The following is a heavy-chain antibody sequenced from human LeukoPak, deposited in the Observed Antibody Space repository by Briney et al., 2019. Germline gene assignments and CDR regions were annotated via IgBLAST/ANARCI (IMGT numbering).Heavy chain of an antibody. V-gene: IGHV4-59*01. J-gene: IGHJ5*02. D-gene: IGHD2-2*01. CDR3: ARAKGRSCSSTSCYGPNWFDP. Sequence: SETLSLTCTVSGGSISSYYWSWIRQPPGKGLEWIGYIYYSGSTNYNPSLKSRVTISVDTSKNQFSLKLSSVTAADTAVYYCARAKGRSCSSTSCYGPNWFDPWGQGTLVTVSS. CDR2: IYYSGST. CDR1: GGSISSYY.